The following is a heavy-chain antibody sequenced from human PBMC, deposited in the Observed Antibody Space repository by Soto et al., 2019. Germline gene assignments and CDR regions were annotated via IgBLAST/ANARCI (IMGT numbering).Heavy chain of an antibody. V-gene: IGHV1-69*02. CDR3: VLNYYDSSGYYDY. Sequence: QVQLVQSGAEVKKPGSSVKVSCKASGGTFNNYIISWVRQAPGQGLEWMGRIIPMLEIANYAQKFQGRVTNTADKSTSTAYMELSSLRSEDTAVYYCVLNYYDSSGYYDYWGQGTRVTVSS. J-gene: IGHJ4*02. D-gene: IGHD3-22*01. CDR2: IIPMLEIA. CDR1: GGTFNNYI.